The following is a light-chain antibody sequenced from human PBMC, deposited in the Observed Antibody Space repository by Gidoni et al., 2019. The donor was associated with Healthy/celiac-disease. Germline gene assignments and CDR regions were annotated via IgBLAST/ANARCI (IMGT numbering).Light chain of an antibody. J-gene: IGKJ1*01. CDR3: QQYNSYPWT. CDR2: KAS. Sequence: DIQITQSPSTLSASVGDRVTITCRASQSISSWLAWYQQKPGKAPKLLIYKASSLESGVPSRFSGSGSGTEFTLTISSLQPDDCATYYCQQYNSYPWTFGQGNKVEIK. CDR1: QSISSW. V-gene: IGKV1-5*03.